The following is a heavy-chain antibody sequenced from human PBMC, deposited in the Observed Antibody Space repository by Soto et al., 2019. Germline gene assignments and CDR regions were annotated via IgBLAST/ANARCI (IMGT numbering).Heavy chain of an antibody. D-gene: IGHD1-1*01. CDR1: GFIFSHAW. J-gene: IGHJ5*02. CDR3: TTRFTSGTTGWFDP. Sequence: GGSLRLSCAASGFIFSHAWMTWVRQAPGKGLEWVGRIKSKTDGETTDYAAPVKDRFIISRDDSKNTLDLQMNSLKTEDTAVYYCTTRFTSGTTGWFDPWGQGTLVTVSS. V-gene: IGHV3-15*01. CDR2: IKSKTDGETT.